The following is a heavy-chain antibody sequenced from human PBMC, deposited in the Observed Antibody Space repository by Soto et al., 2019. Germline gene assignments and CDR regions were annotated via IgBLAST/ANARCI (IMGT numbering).Heavy chain of an antibody. V-gene: IGHV4-39*01. J-gene: IGHJ4*02. Sequence: ASETLSLTCTVSGGSISSSSYYWGWIRQPPGKGLEWIGSIYYSGSTYYNPSLKSRVTIAVDTSKNQFSLKLSSVTAADTAVYYCARQSALGGYDYYFDYWGQGTLVTVSS. CDR3: ARQSALGGYDYYFDY. CDR2: IYYSGST. CDR1: GGSISSSSYY. D-gene: IGHD5-12*01.